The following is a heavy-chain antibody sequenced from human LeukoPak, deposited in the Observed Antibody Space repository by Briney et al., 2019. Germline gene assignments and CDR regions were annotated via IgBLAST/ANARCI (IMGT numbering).Heavy chain of an antibody. D-gene: IGHD3-22*01. J-gene: IGHJ4*02. CDR2: SSGSGGST. V-gene: IGHV3-23*01. CDR3: TITMIVVVIKEGYFDY. CDR1: GFTFSSYA. Sequence: TGGSLRLSCAASGFTFSSYAMSWVRQAPGKGLEWVSASSGSGGSTYYADSVKGRFTISRDNSKNTLYLQMNSLRAEDTAVYYCTITMIVVVIKEGYFDYWGQGTLVTVSS.